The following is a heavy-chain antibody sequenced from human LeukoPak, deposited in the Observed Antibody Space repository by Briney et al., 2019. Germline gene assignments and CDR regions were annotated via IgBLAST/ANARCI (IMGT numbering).Heavy chain of an antibody. CDR2: ISYDGSNK. CDR3: ATDLNPERYYYDSSGYYDY. V-gene: IGHV3-30-3*01. D-gene: IGHD3-22*01. Sequence: QPGGSLRLSCAASGFTFSSYAMHWVRQAPGKGLEWVAVISYDGSNKYYADSVKGRFTISRDNSKNTLYLQINSLRAEDTAVYYCATDLNPERYYYDSSGYYDYWGQGTLVTVSS. J-gene: IGHJ4*02. CDR1: GFTFSSYA.